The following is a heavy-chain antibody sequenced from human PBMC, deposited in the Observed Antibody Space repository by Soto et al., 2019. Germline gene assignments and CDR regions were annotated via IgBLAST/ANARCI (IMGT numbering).Heavy chain of an antibody. CDR2: IKGDEITT. D-gene: IGHD4-17*01. J-gene: IGHJ4*02. CDR3: ARGLYGAYRQDF. CDR1: GFTFSSYW. V-gene: IGHV3-74*01. Sequence: EVQLVESGENLVQPGGSLRLSCAASGFTFSSYWIHWVRQAPGKGLVWVSRIKGDEITTSYADSVKGRFTISRDNAKNTVFLEMHSLRAEDTALYYCARGLYGAYRQDFWGRGNLVTVSS.